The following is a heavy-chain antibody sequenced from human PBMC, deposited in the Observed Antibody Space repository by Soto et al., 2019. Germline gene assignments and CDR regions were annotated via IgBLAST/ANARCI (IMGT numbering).Heavy chain of an antibody. D-gene: IGHD3-10*01. V-gene: IGHV3-53*01. CDR1: GFRVSSSH. CDR3: ARLGPYASGSYSFRYNWFDP. CDR2: IYSGGSA. Sequence: GGSLRLSCAASGFRVSSSHMTWVRQAPGKGLEWVSVIYSGGSADFAVSVKGRFTISRDNSKNTVFLQMNSLRAEDTAVYYCARLGPYASGSYSFRYNWFDPWGQGT. J-gene: IGHJ5*02.